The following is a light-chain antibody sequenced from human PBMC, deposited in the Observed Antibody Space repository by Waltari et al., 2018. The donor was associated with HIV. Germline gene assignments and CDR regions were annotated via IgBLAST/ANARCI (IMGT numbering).Light chain of an antibody. Sequence: QSVLTQPPSASGAPGQRVTIPCTGSSSNIRAGYDVHWYQQFPGTAPKLLIYGNSNRPSGVPDRFSGSKSGTSASLAITGLQAEDEADYYCQSYDSNLSGVFGGGTKLTVL. V-gene: IGLV1-40*01. CDR1: SSNIRAGYD. CDR2: GNS. J-gene: IGLJ2*01. CDR3: QSYDSNLSGV.